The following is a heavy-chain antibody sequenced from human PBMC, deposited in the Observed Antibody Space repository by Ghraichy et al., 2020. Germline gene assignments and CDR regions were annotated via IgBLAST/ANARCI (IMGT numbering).Heavy chain of an antibody. Sequence: GGSLRLSCAASGFTFSSYAMHWVRQAPGKGLEWVAVISYDGSNKYYADSVKGRFTISRDNSKNTLYLQMNSLRAEDTAVYYCARVGSSSWYEFYYYYGMDVWGQGTTVTVSS. CDR3: ARVGSSSWYEFYYYYGMDV. D-gene: IGHD6-13*01. CDR1: GFTFSSYA. CDR2: ISYDGSNK. V-gene: IGHV3-30*01. J-gene: IGHJ6*02.